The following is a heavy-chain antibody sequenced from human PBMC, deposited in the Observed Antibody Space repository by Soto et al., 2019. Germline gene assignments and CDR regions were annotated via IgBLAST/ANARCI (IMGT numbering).Heavy chain of an antibody. V-gene: IGHV3-21*01. J-gene: IGHJ5*02. Sequence: GGSLRLSCGASGFTFSSYSMNWVRQAPGKGLEWVSSISSSSSYIYYADSVKGRFTISRGNAKNSLYLQMNSLRAEDTAVYYCARDHIYSKDAWFDPWGQATLVTVSS. CDR2: ISSSSSYI. D-gene: IGHD4-4*01. CDR3: ARDHIYSKDAWFDP. CDR1: GFTFSSYS.